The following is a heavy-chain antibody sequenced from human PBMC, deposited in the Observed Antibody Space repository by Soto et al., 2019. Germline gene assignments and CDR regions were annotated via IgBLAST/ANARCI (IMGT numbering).Heavy chain of an antibody. CDR3: ASMGYHYGSGSYPLDY. Sequence: SETPSLTRTVSGGSISSYYWTWIRQPPGKGLEGIGFIYNRGSPHHNPSLRSRVTLSVDPPKNQFSLKLRSVTAADTAVYYCASMGYHYGSGSYPLDYWGQGTLVTVS. CDR2: IYNRGSP. V-gene: IGHV4-59*08. CDR1: GGSISSYY. D-gene: IGHD3-10*01. J-gene: IGHJ4*02.